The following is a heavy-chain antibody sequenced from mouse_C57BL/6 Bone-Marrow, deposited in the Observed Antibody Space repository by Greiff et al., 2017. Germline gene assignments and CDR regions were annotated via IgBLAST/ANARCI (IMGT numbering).Heavy chain of an antibody. CDR1: GYTFTSYW. Sequence: QVQLQQPGAELVKPGASVKLSCKASGYTFTSYWMHWVKQRPGQGLEWIGMIHPNSGSPTYNEQFKSKTTLTVDKSSSTAYMQLSSLTSEDSAVYYCARLRGNYVRVYWGQGTTLTVSS. CDR2: IHPNSGSP. J-gene: IGHJ2*01. CDR3: ARLRGNYVRVY. D-gene: IGHD2-1*01. V-gene: IGHV1-64*01.